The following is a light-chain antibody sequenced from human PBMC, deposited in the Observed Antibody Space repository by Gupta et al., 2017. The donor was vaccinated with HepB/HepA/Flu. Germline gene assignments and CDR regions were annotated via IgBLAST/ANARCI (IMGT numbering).Light chain of an antibody. CDR2: QDT. CDR1: KLGDKY. Sequence: SYELTQPPSVSVSPGQTASITCSGDKLGDKYACWYQQKPGQSPVLVIYQDTKRPSRIPERFSGSNSGNTATLTISGTQAVDEADYYCQAWDSTTTLVFGTGTKVTVL. V-gene: IGLV3-1*01. CDR3: QAWDSTTTLV. J-gene: IGLJ1*01.